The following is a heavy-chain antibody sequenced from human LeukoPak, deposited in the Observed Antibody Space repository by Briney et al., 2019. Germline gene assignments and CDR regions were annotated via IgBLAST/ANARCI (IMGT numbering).Heavy chain of an antibody. CDR2: IKQDGSEK. J-gene: IGHJ6*02. CDR3: ARALSSTSDYYGMDV. CDR1: GFTFSGYW. Sequence: PGGSLRLSCAASGFTFSGYWMHWVRQAPGKGLEWVANIKQDGSEKYYVDSVKGRFTISRDNAKNSLYLQMNSLRAEDTAVYYCARALSSTSDYYGMDVWGQGTTVTVSS. V-gene: IGHV3-7*01.